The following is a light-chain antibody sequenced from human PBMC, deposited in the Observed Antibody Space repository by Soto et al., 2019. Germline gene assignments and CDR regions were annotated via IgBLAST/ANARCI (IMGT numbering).Light chain of an antibody. CDR2: EVT. Sequence: QSVLTQPASVSGSPGQSITISCTGTSSDVGAYNFVSWYQHHPGRAPKLIIYEVTIRPSGVSNRFSGSKSDNTASLTISGLQAEDEADYYCSSYTTSTPYVFGSGTKLTVL. J-gene: IGLJ1*01. CDR1: SSDVGAYNF. CDR3: SSYTTSTPYV. V-gene: IGLV2-14*01.